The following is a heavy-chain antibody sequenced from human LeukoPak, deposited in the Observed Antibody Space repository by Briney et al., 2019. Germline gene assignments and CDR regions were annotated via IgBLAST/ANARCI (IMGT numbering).Heavy chain of an antibody. J-gene: IGHJ4*02. V-gene: IGHV4-4*07. Sequence: KPSETLSLTCSVSSGSIRGYYWTWIRQPAGKGLEWIGRIYSTGSTYSNPSLESRVTISLDTANNQFFLKVASVTAADAAVYYCARGREMTATSGYYSFDYWGQGTLISVSS. CDR1: SGSIRGYY. CDR2: IYSTGST. CDR3: ARGREMTATSGYYSFDY. D-gene: IGHD2-21*02.